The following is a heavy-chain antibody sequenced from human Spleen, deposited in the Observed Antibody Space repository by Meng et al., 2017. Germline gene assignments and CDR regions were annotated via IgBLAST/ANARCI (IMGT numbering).Heavy chain of an antibody. V-gene: IGHV4-30-4*08. CDR1: GGSISGGGYY. D-gene: IGHD4-17*01. Sequence: QVQLQESGPGLVKPSQTLSPTCTVFGGSISGGGYYWSWIRQPPGKGLEWIGEINHSGSTNYNPSLKSRVTISVDTSKNQFSLKLSSVTAADTAVYYCAVRLRNYFDYWGQGTLVTVSS. CDR2: INHSGST. CDR3: AVRLRNYFDY. J-gene: IGHJ4*02.